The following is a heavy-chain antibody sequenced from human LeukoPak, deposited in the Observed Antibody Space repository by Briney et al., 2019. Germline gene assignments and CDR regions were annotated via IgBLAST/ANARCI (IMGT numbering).Heavy chain of an antibody. CDR3: ARGHWNDGFDY. CDR2: IYYSGST. CDR1: GGSISSYY. V-gene: IGHV4-59*01. Sequence: SETLSLTCTVSGGSISSYYLSWIRQPPGKGLEWIGYIYYSGSTNYNPSLKSRVTISVDTSKNQFSLKLSSVTAADTAVYYCARGHWNDGFDYWGQGTLVTVSS. J-gene: IGHJ4*02. D-gene: IGHD1-1*01.